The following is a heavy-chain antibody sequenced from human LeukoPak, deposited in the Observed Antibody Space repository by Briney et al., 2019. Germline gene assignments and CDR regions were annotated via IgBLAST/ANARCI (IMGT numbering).Heavy chain of an antibody. CDR3: ARGEQDGSGWYGGYYYYYYGMDV. Sequence: GGSLRLSCAASRFTFSSYGMHWVRQAPGKGLVWVSRINSDGSSTSYADSVKGRFTISRDNAKNTLYLQMNSLRAEDTAVYYCARGEQDGSGWYGGYYYYYYGMDVWGQGTTVTVSS. J-gene: IGHJ6*02. CDR2: INSDGSST. V-gene: IGHV3-74*01. D-gene: IGHD6-19*01. CDR1: RFTFSSYG.